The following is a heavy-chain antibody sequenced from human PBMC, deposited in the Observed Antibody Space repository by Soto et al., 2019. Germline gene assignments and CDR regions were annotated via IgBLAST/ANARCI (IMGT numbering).Heavy chain of an antibody. CDR3: ARRRRDSSSWYYFDY. CDR1: GGTFSSYA. CDR2: IIPIFGTA. J-gene: IGHJ4*02. D-gene: IGHD6-13*01. V-gene: IGHV1-69*13. Sequence: SVKVSCKASGGTFSSYAISWVRQAPGQGLEWMGGIIPIFGTANYAQKFQGRVTITADESTSTAYMELSSLRSEDTAVYYCARRRRDSSSWYYFDYWGQGTLVTVSS.